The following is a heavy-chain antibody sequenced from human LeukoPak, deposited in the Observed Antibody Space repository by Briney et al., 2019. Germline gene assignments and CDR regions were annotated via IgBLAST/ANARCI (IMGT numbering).Heavy chain of an antibody. V-gene: IGHV1-18*01. CDR1: GYTFNIYG. CDR2: ISTYNGNT. J-gene: IGHJ4*02. CDR3: GRALLGGSDIYTPFSY. Sequence: GASVKVSCKASGYTFNIYGIIWVRQAAGQGREWVGWISTYNGNTNYAPNIQDRVTMTTDTSTSTAYMELRSLRSDDTAVYYCGRALLGGSDIYTPFSYWGQGTLVTVSS. D-gene: IGHD3-10*01.